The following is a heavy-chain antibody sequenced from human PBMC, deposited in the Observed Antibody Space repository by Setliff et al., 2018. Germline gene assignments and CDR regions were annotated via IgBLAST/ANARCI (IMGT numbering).Heavy chain of an antibody. J-gene: IGHJ4*02. D-gene: IGHD6-19*01. CDR2: MNPNSGSA. CDR1: GYTFTSYD. V-gene: IGHV1-8*01. Sequence: GASVKVSCKASGYTFTSYDINWVRQATGQGLEWMGWMNPNSGSAGYAQKFQGRLTMTRNTSINTAYMELSSLRSEDTAVYYCARAQVAVAGTIFDYWGQGTLVTVSS. CDR3: ARAQVAVAGTIFDY.